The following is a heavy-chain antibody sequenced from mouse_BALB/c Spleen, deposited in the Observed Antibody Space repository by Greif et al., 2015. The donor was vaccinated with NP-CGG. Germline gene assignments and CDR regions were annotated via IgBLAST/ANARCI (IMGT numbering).Heavy chain of an antibody. J-gene: IGHJ3*01. CDR1: GFTFSSFG. V-gene: IGHV5-17*02. CDR3: ARGRTMITTGAFAY. D-gene: IGHD2-4*01. Sequence: EVMLVESGGGLVQPGGSRKLSCAASGFTFSSFGMHWVRQAPEKGLEWVAYISSGSSTIYYADTVKGRFTISRDNPKNTLFLQMTSLRSEDTAMYYCARGRTMITTGAFAYWGQGTLATVSA. CDR2: ISSGSSTI.